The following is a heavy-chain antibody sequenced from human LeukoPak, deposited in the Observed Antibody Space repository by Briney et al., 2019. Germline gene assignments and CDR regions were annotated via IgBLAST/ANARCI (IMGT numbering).Heavy chain of an antibody. CDR2: IYYSGST. J-gene: IGHJ6*02. CDR3: ARDNGPYYYGMDV. CDR1: GGSISGSSCY. V-gene: IGHV4-39*02. Sequence: SETLSLTCTVSGGSISGSSCYWGWIRQPPGKGLEWIGSIYYSGSTYYNPSLKSRVTISVDTSKNQFSLKLSSVTAADTAVYYCARDNGPYYYGMDVWGQGTTVTVSS. D-gene: IGHD4-17*01.